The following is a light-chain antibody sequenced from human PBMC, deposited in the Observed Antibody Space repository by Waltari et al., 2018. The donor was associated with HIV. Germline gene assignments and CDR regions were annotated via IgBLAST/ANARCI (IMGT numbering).Light chain of an antibody. CDR3: ASWDDSLNGYV. CDR2: SYN. V-gene: IGLV1-44*01. J-gene: IGLJ1*01. CDR1: SSNIGSNT. Sequence: QSVLTQPPSASGTPVQRVTISCSGRSSNIGSNTENWYQQLPGTAPKLLIYSYNQRPSGVPDRFSGSKSGTSASLAISGLQSEDEAHYYCASWDDSLNGYVFGTGTKVTVL.